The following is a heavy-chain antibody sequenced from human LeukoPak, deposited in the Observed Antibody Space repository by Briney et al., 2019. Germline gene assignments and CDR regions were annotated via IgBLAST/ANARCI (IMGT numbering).Heavy chain of an antibody. CDR2: INPNSGDT. CDR3: ARGPGARAFDI. Sequence: ASVKVSCKASGYTFTAYYMNWVRQAPGQGLEWMGWINPNSGDTNYAQKFQGRVTMTRDTSVSTVYMELISLTSDDTALYYCARGPGARAFDIWGQGTMVTVSS. V-gene: IGHV1-2*02. CDR1: GYTFTAYY. J-gene: IGHJ3*02.